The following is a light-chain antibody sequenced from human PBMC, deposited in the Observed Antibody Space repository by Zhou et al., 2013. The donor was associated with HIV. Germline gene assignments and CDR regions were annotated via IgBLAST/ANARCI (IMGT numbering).Light chain of an antibody. J-gene: IGKJ1*01. CDR1: QVNSNS. Sequence: DIQMTQSPSSLSASVGDRVTITCRASQVNSNSIAWYQHKPGKAPKLLLYAVSRLESGVPSRFSGSGSGTDYTLTISSLQPEDFATYYCQQYYSIPQTFGQGTKVE. V-gene: IGKV1-NL1*01. CDR3: QQYYSIPQT. CDR2: AVS.